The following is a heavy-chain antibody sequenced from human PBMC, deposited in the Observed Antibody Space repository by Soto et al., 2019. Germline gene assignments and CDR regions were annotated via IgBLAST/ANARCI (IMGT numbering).Heavy chain of an antibody. D-gene: IGHD5-12*01. CDR1: GYTFTNYA. Sequence: ASVKVSCKASGYTFTNYAIHWVRQAPGQRLEWMVWINAGNGKTKYSQNFQGRVTITRDTSASIVYMEVNSLRSEDKALYYCASGIWVATNADYYLAAWGQATLVTVSS. CDR3: ASGIWVATNADYYLAA. V-gene: IGHV1-3*01. CDR2: INAGNGKT. J-gene: IGHJ5*02.